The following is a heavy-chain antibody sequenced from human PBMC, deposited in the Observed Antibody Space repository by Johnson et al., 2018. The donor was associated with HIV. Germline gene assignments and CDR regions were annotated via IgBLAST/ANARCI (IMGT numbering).Heavy chain of an antibody. Sequence: EVQVVESGGGLVQPGGSLRLSCTASGFTFSNFWMSWVRQAPGGGLEWVADIKQDGSEKYYVDSVKGRFTISRDNAKNSLYLQMNSLRAEDTALYYCAKGRDYSSSWWHAFDIWGQGTMVTVSS. J-gene: IGHJ3*02. CDR3: AKGRDYSSSWWHAFDI. V-gene: IGHV3-7*05. CDR2: IKQDGSEK. D-gene: IGHD6-13*01. CDR1: GFTFSNFW.